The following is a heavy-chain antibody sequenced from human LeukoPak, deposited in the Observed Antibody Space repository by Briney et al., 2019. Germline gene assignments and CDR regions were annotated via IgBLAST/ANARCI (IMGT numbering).Heavy chain of an antibody. D-gene: IGHD2-15*01. J-gene: IGHJ4*02. V-gene: IGHV3-21*01. CDR2: ISSSSSYI. Sequence: PGGSLRLSCAASGFTFSSYSMNWVRQAPGKGLEWVSSISSSSSYIYYADSLKGRFTISRDNAKNSLYLQMNSLRAEDTAVYYCARLYCSGGSSYDYWGQGTLVTVSS. CDR3: ARLYCSGGSSYDY. CDR1: GFTFSSYS.